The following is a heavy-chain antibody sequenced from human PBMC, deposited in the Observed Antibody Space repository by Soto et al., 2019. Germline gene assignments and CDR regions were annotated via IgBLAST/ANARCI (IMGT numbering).Heavy chain of an antibody. CDR1: GYSFTRYW. D-gene: IGHD2-2*01. CDR3: ARQFPPKYPAYDAFDI. CDR2: IYPGDSDT. V-gene: IGHV5-51*01. J-gene: IGHJ3*02. Sequence: GESLNLSCKGSGYSFTRYWIGWVRQMPGKGLEWMGIIYPGDSDTRYSPSFQGQVTISADKSISTAYLQWSSLKASDTAMYYCARQFPPKYPAYDAFDIWGQGTMVTVSS.